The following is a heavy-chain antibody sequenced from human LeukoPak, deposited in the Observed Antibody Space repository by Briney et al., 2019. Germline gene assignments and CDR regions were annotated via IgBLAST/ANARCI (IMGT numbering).Heavy chain of an antibody. CDR2: IIPILGIA. CDR3: ARDDPETGIVGATNY. V-gene: IGHV1-69*04. CDR1: GGTFSSYA. J-gene: IGHJ4*02. Sequence: GASVKVSCKASGGTFSSYAISWVRQAPGQGLEWMGRIIPILGIANYAQKFQGRVTITADKSTSTAYMELSSLRSEDTAVYYCARDDPETGIVGATNYWGQGTLVTVSS. D-gene: IGHD1-26*01.